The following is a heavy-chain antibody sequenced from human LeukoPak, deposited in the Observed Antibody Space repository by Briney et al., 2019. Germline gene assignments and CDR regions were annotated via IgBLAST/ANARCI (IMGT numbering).Heavy chain of an antibody. CDR1: GYSFADNY. CDR3: ARVRPRIDGSGTFYLRLYYFDY. V-gene: IGHV1-2*02. D-gene: IGHD3-10*01. J-gene: IGHJ4*02. Sequence: GASVKVSCKASGYSFADNYMHWVRQAPGQGLEWMGWINPNSGDTNNAQRFQGRVTMTRDRSNSTAYMDLSRMTSDDTAVYYCARVRPRIDGSGTFYLRLYYFDYWGKGNLVTVSS. CDR2: INPNSGDT.